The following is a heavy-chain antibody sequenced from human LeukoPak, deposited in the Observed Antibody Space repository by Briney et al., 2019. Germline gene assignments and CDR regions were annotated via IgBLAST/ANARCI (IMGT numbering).Heavy chain of an antibody. J-gene: IGHJ4*02. V-gene: IGHV4-34*01. Sequence: SETLSLTCAVYGESFSGYYWSWIRQPPGKGLEWVGEINQSGSTNYNPSLKSRVTISVEKSKNQFSLNLTSVTAADTAVYYCARIQRGYSYGHLGAAAFDYWGQGTLVTVSS. D-gene: IGHD5-18*01. CDR2: INQSGST. CDR1: GESFSGYY. CDR3: ARIQRGYSYGHLGAAAFDY.